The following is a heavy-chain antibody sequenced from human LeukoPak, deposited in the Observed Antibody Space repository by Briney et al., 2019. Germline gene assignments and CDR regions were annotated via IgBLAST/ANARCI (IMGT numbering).Heavy chain of an antibody. D-gene: IGHD3-10*01. CDR3: ARDRITMVRGVDYYFDY. V-gene: IGHV3-33*01. CDR1: GFTFSSYG. Sequence: AGGSLRLSCAASGFTFSSYGMHWVRQAPGKGLEWVAVIWCDGSNKYYADSVKGRFTISRDNSKNTLYLQMNSLRAEDTAVYYCARDRITMVRGVDYYFDYWGQGTLVTVSS. J-gene: IGHJ4*02. CDR2: IWCDGSNK.